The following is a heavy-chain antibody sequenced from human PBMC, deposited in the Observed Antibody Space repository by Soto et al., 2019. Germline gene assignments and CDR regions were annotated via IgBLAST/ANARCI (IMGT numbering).Heavy chain of an antibody. CDR1: GGTFSSYT. CDR3: ARGPVTGYYYYYYMDV. Sequence: QVQLVQSGAEVKEPGSSVKVSCKASGGTFSSYTISWVRQAPGQGLEWMGRIIPILGIANYAQKFQGRVTITADKSTSTAYMELSSLRSEDTAVYYCARGPVTGYYYYYYMDVWGKGTTVTVSS. D-gene: IGHD2-21*02. CDR2: IIPILGIA. J-gene: IGHJ6*03. V-gene: IGHV1-69*02.